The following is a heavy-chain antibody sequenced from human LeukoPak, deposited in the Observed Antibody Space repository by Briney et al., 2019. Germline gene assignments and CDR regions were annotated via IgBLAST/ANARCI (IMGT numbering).Heavy chain of an antibody. Sequence: SETLSLTCAVYGGSFSGYYWSWIRQPPGKGLEWIGEINHSGSTNYNPSLKSRVTISVDTSKNQFSLKLSSVTAADTAVYYCARGSRIQLWFLAFDIWGQGTMVTVSS. CDR1: GGSFSGYY. D-gene: IGHD5-18*01. CDR3: ARGSRIQLWFLAFDI. V-gene: IGHV4-34*01. CDR2: INHSGST. J-gene: IGHJ3*02.